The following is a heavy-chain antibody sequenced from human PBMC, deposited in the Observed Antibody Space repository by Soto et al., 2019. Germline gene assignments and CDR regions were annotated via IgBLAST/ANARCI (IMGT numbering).Heavy chain of an antibody. CDR2: VSSSGDGT. D-gene: IGHD1-26*01. V-gene: IGHV3-23*01. CDR3: AKGWSSGSYHFDY. Sequence: EVQLLESGGGLVQPGGSPRLSCAASGFTFSSYVMNWVRQAPGKGLEWVSSVSSSGDGTYYADSVKGRFTISRDNSKNTLYLQMNSLRAEDTAIYYCAKGWSSGSYHFDYWGQGTLVTVSS. CDR1: GFTFSSYV. J-gene: IGHJ4*02.